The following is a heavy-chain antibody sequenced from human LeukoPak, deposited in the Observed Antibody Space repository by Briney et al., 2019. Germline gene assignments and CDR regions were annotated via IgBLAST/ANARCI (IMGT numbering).Heavy chain of an antibody. J-gene: IGHJ3*02. V-gene: IGHV1-69*04. CDR2: FIPIVGIA. CDR3: AIVATIRYNWNEGKAFDI. D-gene: IGHD1-20*01. Sequence: ASVKVSCKASGGTFSSYAISWVRQAPGQGLEWMGRFIPIVGIANYAQKFQGRVTITADKSTSTAYMELSRLRTEDTAVYYCAIVATIRYNWNEGKAFDIWGQGTMVTVSS. CDR1: GGTFSSYA.